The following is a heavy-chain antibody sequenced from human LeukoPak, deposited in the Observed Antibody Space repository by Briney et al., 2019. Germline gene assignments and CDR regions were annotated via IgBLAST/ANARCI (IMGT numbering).Heavy chain of an antibody. CDR1: GGSISSYY. D-gene: IGHD5-18*01. J-gene: IGHJ4*02. CDR3: ARLKNWGGIQPYDY. V-gene: IGHV4-59*08. CDR2: IHYSGST. Sequence: PSETLSLTCTVSGGSISSYYWSWIRQPPGKGLEWIGYIHYSGSTDYSPSLKSRLTISIDTSRNQFSLKLSSVTAADTAVYYCARLKNWGGIQPYDYWGQGTLVTVSS.